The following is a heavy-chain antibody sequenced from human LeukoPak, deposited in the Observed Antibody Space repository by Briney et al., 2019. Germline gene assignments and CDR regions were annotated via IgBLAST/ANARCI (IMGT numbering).Heavy chain of an antibody. CDR2: IYYSGST. V-gene: IGHV4-59*12. CDR3: ARDEYSSGWVPNYMDV. J-gene: IGHJ6*03. D-gene: IGHD6-19*01. CDR1: GGSISSYY. Sequence: SETLSLTCTVSGGSISSYYWSWIRQPPGKGLEWIGYIYYSGSTNYNPSLKSRVTISVDTSKNQFSLKLSSVTAADTAVYYCARDEYSSGWVPNYMDVWGKGTTVTISS.